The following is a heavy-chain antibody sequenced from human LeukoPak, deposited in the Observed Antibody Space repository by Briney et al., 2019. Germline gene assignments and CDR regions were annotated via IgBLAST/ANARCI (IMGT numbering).Heavy chain of an antibody. Sequence: GASVKVSCKASGGTFSSYAISWVRQAPGQGLEWMGGIIPIFGTANYAQKFQGRVTITADESTSTAYMELSSLRSEDTAVYYCARSTAIVTRSFDIWGQGTMVTVSS. V-gene: IGHV1-69*13. D-gene: IGHD5-18*01. CDR1: GGTFSSYA. CDR2: IIPIFGTA. J-gene: IGHJ3*02. CDR3: ARSTAIVTRSFDI.